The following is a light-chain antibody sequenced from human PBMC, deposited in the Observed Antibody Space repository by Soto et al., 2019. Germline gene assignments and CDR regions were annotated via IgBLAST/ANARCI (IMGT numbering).Light chain of an antibody. CDR1: QGISSW. CDR3: QQYNSYPLT. V-gene: IGKV1-5*03. CDR2: KAS. J-gene: IGKJ4*01. Sequence: DIQMTQSPSTLSASVGDRVTITCRASQGISSWLAWYQHKPGKAPKLLIYKASSLESGVPSRVSGSGSGTEFTLTISSLQPDDFATYYCQQYNSYPLTFGGGTKVDIK.